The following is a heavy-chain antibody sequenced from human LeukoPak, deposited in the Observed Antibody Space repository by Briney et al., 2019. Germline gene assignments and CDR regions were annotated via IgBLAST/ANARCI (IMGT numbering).Heavy chain of an antibody. CDR1: GGSISSSSYY. V-gene: IGHV4-39*07. CDR3: ARDRSTMMVHDYYYYYYMDV. J-gene: IGHJ6*03. Sequence: SETLSLTCTVSGGSISSSSYYWGWIRQPPGKGLEWIGSIYYSGSTNYNPSLKSRVTISVDKSKNQFSLKLSSVTAADTAVYYCARDRSTMMVHDYYYYYYMDVWGKGTTVTVSS. D-gene: IGHD3-22*01. CDR2: IYYSGST.